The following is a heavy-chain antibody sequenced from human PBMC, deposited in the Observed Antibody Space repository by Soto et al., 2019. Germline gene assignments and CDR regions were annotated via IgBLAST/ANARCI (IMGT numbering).Heavy chain of an antibody. D-gene: IGHD6-13*01. CDR2: VNHSGST. V-gene: IGHV4-34*01. Sequence: QVQLQQWGAGLLKPSETLSLTCAVYGGSFSGYYWSWIRQPPGKGLEWIGEVNHSGSTNYNPSLKSRVTISVDTSKNQFSLKLSSVTAADTAVYYCASSRLRTLSVWGQGTMVTVSS. J-gene: IGHJ3*01. CDR1: GGSFSGYY. CDR3: ASSRLRTLSV.